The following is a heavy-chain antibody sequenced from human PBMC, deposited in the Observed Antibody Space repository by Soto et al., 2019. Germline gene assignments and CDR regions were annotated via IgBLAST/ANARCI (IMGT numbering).Heavy chain of an antibody. J-gene: IGHJ6*02. CDR2: IYPGDSDT. V-gene: IGHV5-51*01. CDR1: GYSFTSYW. Sequence: GESLKISCKGSGYSFTSYWIGWVRQMPGKGLEWMGIIYPGDSDTRYSPSFQGQVTISADKSISTAYLQWISLKASDTAMYYCARLLGTTVVTPGTTPQPPDYYYYGMDVWGQGTTVTVSS. CDR3: ARLLGTTVVTPGTTPQPPDYYYYGMDV. D-gene: IGHD4-17*01.